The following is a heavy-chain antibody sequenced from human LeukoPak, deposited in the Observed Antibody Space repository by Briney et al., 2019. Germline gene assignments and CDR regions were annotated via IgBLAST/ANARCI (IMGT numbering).Heavy chain of an antibody. V-gene: IGHV4-59*01. J-gene: IGHJ5*02. D-gene: IGHD2-21*02. CDR1: GGSISSYY. Sequence: SETLSLTCTVSGGSISSYYWSWIRQPPGKGLEWIGYIYYSGSTNYNPSLKSRVTISVDTSKNQFSLKLSPVTAADTAVYYCAREPCGGDCYSATPWFDPWGQGTLVTVSS. CDR2: IYYSGST. CDR3: AREPCGGDCYSATPWFDP.